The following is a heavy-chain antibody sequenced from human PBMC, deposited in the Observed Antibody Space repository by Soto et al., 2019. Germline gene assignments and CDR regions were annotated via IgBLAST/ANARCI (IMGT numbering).Heavy chain of an antibody. J-gene: IGHJ6*02. D-gene: IGHD2-2*01. V-gene: IGHV1-3*01. Sequence: ASVKVSCKASGYTFTIDAMHCVRHAHGKRHEWMGWTNAGNGNTKYSQKFQGRVTITADESTSTAYMELSSLRSEDTAVYYCARDLVLRDIVVVPDATYYYGMDVLGQGTTVTVSS. CDR1: GYTFTIDA. CDR2: TNAGNGNT. CDR3: ARDLVLRDIVVVPDATYYYGMDV.